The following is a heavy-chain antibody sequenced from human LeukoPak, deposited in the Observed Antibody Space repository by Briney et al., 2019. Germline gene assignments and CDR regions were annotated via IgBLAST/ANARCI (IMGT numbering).Heavy chain of an antibody. Sequence: SETLSLTCAVYGGSFSGYYWSWIRQPPGKGLEWIGEINHSGSTNYNPSLKSRVTISVDTSKNQFSLKLSSVTAADTAVYYCARAPVLRYFDWLRYVLTFDYWGQGTLVTVSS. CDR3: ARAPVLRYFDWLRYVLTFDY. CDR2: INHSGST. D-gene: IGHD3-9*01. V-gene: IGHV4-34*01. CDR1: GGSFSGYY. J-gene: IGHJ4*02.